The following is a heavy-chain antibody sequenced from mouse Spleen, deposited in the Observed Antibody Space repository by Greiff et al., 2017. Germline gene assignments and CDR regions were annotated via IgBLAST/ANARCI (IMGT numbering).Heavy chain of an antibody. V-gene: IGHV1-7*01. J-gene: IGHJ1*01. CDR1: GYTFTSYW. D-gene: IGHD2-4*01. Sequence: VQLQQSGAELAKPGASVKLSCKASGYTFTSYWMHWVKQRPGQGLEWIGYINPSSGYTKYNQKFKDKATLTADKSSSTAYMQLSSLTYEDSAVYYCARFLITTYWYFDVWGAGTTVTVSS. CDR2: INPSSGYT. CDR3: ARFLITTYWYFDV.